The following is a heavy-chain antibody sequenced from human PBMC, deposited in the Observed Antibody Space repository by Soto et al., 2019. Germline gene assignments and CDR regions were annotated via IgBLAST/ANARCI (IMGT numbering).Heavy chain of an antibody. CDR2: IFYNGGT. V-gene: IGHV4-59*11. CDR1: GGSISGHY. J-gene: IGHJ4*02. Sequence: SETLSLTCTVSGGSISGHYWTWIRQPPGKGLEWIGYIFYNGGTNYNPSLKSRVTISVDTSKNQFSLKLSSVSAADTAVYYCARVGSSGWSPDYWGPGTLVTVPQ. D-gene: IGHD6-19*01. CDR3: ARVGSSGWSPDY.